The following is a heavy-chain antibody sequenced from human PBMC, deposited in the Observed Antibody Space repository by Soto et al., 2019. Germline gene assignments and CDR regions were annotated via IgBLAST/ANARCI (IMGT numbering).Heavy chain of an antibody. CDR1: VDTFTTYG. CDR3: AIVYCTSTSCYGVAY. D-gene: IGHD2-2*01. Sequence: GASVKVSCKASVDTFTTYGISWVRQAPGQGLEWMGWISGYNDNTKYAQKFQGRVIMTADTSTSTAYLELRTLTSDDTAVYYCAIVYCTSTSCYGVAYWGQGSLVPGAS. CDR2: ISGYNDNT. J-gene: IGHJ1*01. V-gene: IGHV1-18*01.